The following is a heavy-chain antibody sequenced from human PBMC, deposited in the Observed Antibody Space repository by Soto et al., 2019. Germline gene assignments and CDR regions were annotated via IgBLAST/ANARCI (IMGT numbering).Heavy chain of an antibody. CDR1: GFTFSSYS. J-gene: IGHJ5*02. V-gene: IGHV3-48*01. CDR3: ARHPERIAEIGWFDP. D-gene: IGHD6-13*01. Sequence: EVQLVESGGRLVQPGGSLRLSCAASGFTFSSYSMHWVGQAPGKGLEWVSYISSSRSTIYYADSEKGRFTISRDNAKNSLYLQMNSLRAEDTAVYYCARHPERIAEIGWFDPWGQGTLVTVSS. CDR2: ISSSRSTI.